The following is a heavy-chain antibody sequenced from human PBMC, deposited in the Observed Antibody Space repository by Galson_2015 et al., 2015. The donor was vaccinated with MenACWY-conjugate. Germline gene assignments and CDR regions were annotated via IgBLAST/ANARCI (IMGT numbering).Heavy chain of an antibody. Sequence: SLRLSCAASGFSFSTYAMYWVRQAPGKGLEHVSIITSNGRSTYYADSVKGRFTVSRDNSKNTLYLQMSSLRAEDTAVYYCVREHDKGIVAAGYWGQGTLVTVSS. CDR3: VREHDKGIVAAGY. J-gene: IGHJ4*02. CDR2: ITSNGRST. D-gene: IGHD6-13*01. V-gene: IGHV3-64D*06. CDR1: GFSFSTYA.